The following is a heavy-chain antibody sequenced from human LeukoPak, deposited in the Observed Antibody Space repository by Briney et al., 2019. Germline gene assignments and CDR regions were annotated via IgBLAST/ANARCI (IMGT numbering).Heavy chain of an antibody. CDR2: ISYDGSNK. J-gene: IGHJ3*02. CDR1: GFTFSSYA. V-gene: IGHV3-30*04. CDR3: ARAAMVRGKVDI. Sequence: PWGSLRLSCAASGFTFSSYAMHWVRQAPGKGLEWVAVISYDGSNKYYADSVKGRFTISRDNSKNTLYLQMNSLRAEDTAVYYCARAAMVRGKVDIWGQGTMVTVSS. D-gene: IGHD3-10*01.